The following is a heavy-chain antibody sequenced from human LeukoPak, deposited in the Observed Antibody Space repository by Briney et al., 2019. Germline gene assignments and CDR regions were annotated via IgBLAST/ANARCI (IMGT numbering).Heavy chain of an antibody. Sequence: GGSLRLSCAASGFTFSSYAMSWVRQAPGKGLERVSGISGSGGTTYYADSVQGRFTISRDNSKKTLFLQMSSPRAEDTAVYYCAKGDVVTAIFPLDYWGQGTLVIVSS. J-gene: IGHJ4*02. CDR3: AKGDVVTAIFPLDY. D-gene: IGHD5-12*01. CDR1: GFTFSSYA. V-gene: IGHV3-23*01. CDR2: ISGSGGTT.